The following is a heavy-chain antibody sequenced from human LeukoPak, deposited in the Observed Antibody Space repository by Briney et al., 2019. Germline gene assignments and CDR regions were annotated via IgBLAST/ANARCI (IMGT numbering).Heavy chain of an antibody. Sequence: SETLSLTCAVYGGSFSGYYWSWIRQPPGKGLEWIGEINHSGSTNYNPSLKSRVTISVDTSENQFSLKLSSVTAADTAVYYCARTVRGYCSSTSCYQDYWGQGTLVTVSS. CDR2: INHSGST. CDR1: GGSFSGYY. CDR3: ARTVRGYCSSTSCYQDY. J-gene: IGHJ4*02. D-gene: IGHD2-2*01. V-gene: IGHV4-34*01.